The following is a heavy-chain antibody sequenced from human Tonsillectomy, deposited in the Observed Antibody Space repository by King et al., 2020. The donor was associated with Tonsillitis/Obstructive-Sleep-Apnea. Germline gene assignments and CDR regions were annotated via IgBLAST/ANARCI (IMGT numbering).Heavy chain of an antibody. CDR2: ITWNSGNI. V-gene: IGHV3-9*01. CDR3: AKDIGSYLDAFDI. J-gene: IGHJ3*02. Sequence: VQLVESGGGLVQPGRSLRLSCAASGFTFDDYAMHWVRQAPGKGLEWVSGITWNSGNIAYAGSVKGRFTISRDNAKNSLYLQMNSLRAEDTALYYCAKDIGSYLDAFDIWGQGTMVTVSS. D-gene: IGHD1-26*01. CDR1: GFTFDDYA.